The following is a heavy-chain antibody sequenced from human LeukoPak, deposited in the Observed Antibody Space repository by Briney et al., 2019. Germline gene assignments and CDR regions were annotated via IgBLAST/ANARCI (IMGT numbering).Heavy chain of an antibody. D-gene: IGHD3-22*01. CDR1: GYTFTGYY. V-gene: IGHV1-2*02. J-gene: IGHJ4*02. CDR3: ARDPPGSGFGRAYFDY. CDR2: INPKSGGT. Sequence: ASVKVSCKASGYTFTGYYIHWVRQAPGQRLEWMGWINPKSGGTKYAQKFQGRVTMTRDTSISTAYLEVSRLKSDDTAVYYCARDPPGSGFGRAYFDYWGQGSLVTVSS.